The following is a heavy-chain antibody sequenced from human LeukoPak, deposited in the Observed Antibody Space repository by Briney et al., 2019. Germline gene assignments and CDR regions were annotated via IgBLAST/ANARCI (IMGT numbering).Heavy chain of an antibody. Sequence: GGSLRLSCAASGFTFSDYYMSRIRQAPGKGLEWVSYISSSSSYTNYADSVKGRFTISRDNAKNSLYLQMNSLRAEGTAVYYCARDPRGYYGYYVGYFDYWGQGTLVTVSS. D-gene: IGHD4-17*01. V-gene: IGHV3-11*06. CDR1: GFTFSDYY. CDR2: ISSSSSYT. J-gene: IGHJ4*02. CDR3: ARDPRGYYGYYVGYFDY.